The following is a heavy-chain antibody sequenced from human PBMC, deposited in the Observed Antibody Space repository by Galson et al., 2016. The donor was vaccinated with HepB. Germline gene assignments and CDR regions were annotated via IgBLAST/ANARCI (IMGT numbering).Heavy chain of an antibody. J-gene: IGHJ6*02. V-gene: IGHV3-30*18. D-gene: IGHD6-19*01. CDR1: GFTFSSYA. CDR3: AKGYSSGWYDYYYYGMDV. CDR2: ISYDGSNK. Sequence: LRLSCAASGFTFSSYAMSWVRQAPGKGLEWVAVISYDGSNKYYADSVKGRFTISRDNSKNTLYLQMNSLRAEDTAVYYCAKGYSSGWYDYYYYGMDVWGQWTTVTVSS.